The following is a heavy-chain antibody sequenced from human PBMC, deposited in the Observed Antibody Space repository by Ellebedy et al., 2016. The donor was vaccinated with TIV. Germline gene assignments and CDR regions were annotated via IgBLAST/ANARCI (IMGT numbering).Heavy chain of an antibody. J-gene: IGHJ5*02. CDR2: IYHSETT. CDR3: ARVGLRFGELSTWKWFDP. D-gene: IGHD3-10*01. Sequence: GSLRLSCTVSVGSISSSFYQWGWIRQPPGKGLEWVGSIYHSETTYYNPSLKSRVTISVDTSKNQFSLKLNSVTAADTAVYFCARVGLRFGELSTWKWFDPWGQGTLVTVSS. CDR1: VGSISSSFYQ. V-gene: IGHV4-39*07.